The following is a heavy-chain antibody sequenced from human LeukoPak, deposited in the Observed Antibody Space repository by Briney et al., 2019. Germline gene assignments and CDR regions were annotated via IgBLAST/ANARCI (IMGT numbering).Heavy chain of an antibody. D-gene: IGHD6-13*01. J-gene: IGHJ4*02. V-gene: IGHV4-59*01. CDR1: GDSISGYF. CDR3: ARERSSNRLDY. Sequence: SETLSLTCTVSGDSISGYFWNWVRQPPGKGLEWIGYIYSSGTTTFNPSLESRVTMSVDTSKNQFSLRLSSTTTADTAVYYCARERSSNRLDYWGQGALVTVSS. CDR2: IYSSGTT.